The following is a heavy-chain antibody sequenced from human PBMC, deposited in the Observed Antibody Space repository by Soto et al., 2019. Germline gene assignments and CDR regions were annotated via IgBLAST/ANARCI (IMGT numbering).Heavy chain of an antibody. J-gene: IGHJ4*02. CDR1: GFDVTTNC. D-gene: IGHD1-1*01. CDR3: VRDKRTISGIFPGY. V-gene: IGHV3-53*01. Sequence: VGSLRLSCVGSGFDVTTNCMRWVRQAPGKGLECVSIVCTGGATHYADSVKGRFTISRDSSKNTVHLQMNNVRAEDTAVYYCVRDKRTISGIFPGYWSQGSLVTVSS. CDR2: VCTGGAT.